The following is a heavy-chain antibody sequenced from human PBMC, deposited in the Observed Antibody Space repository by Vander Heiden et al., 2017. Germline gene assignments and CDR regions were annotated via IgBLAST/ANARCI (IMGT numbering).Heavy chain of an antibody. Sequence: EVQLVESGGGLIQPGGSLSLSCAASGFTVSSNYMSWVRQAPGKGLEWVSVMYSGGSTYYADSVKGRFTISRDNSKNTLYLQMNSLRAEDTAVYYCARDHPAGYYDSSGYRYFDLWGRGTLVTVSS. V-gene: IGHV3-53*01. CDR3: ARDHPAGYYDSSGYRYFDL. D-gene: IGHD3-22*01. J-gene: IGHJ2*01. CDR1: GFTVSSNY. CDR2: MYSGGST.